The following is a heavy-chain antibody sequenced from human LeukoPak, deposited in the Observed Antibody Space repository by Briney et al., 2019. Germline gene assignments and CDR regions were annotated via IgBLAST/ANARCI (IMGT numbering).Heavy chain of an antibody. CDR2: INHSGST. V-gene: IGHV4-34*01. Sequence: PSETLSLTCAVYGGSFSGYYWSWIRQPPGKGLEWIGEINHSGSTNYNPSLKSRVTISVDTSKNQFSLELSSVTAADTAVYYCATTDTAMVGYYYYYGMDVWGQGTTVTVSS. CDR3: ATTDTAMVGYYYYYGMDV. CDR1: GGSFSGYY. D-gene: IGHD5-18*01. J-gene: IGHJ6*02.